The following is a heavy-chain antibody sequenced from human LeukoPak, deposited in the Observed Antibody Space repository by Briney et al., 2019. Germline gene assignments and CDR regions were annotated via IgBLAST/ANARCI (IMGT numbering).Heavy chain of an antibody. CDR3: ARGFLQLTPYYFDY. Sequence: GGSLRLSCAASGFDVSVNYMNWIRQSPEKGLEWVSIIHNDGRTYYADSVKGRFTVSRDDSKNTVSLQMDSLRVDDTGIYYCARGFLQLTPYYFDYWGQGALVTVSS. V-gene: IGHV3-66*01. J-gene: IGHJ4*02. CDR1: GFDVSVNY. D-gene: IGHD1-1*01. CDR2: IHNDGRT.